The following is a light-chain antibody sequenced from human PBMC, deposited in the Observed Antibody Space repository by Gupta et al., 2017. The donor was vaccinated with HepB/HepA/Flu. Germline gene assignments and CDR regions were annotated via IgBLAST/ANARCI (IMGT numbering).Light chain of an antibody. CDR2: EFT. CDR1: TSDFGGDRL. Sequence: SALTQPASVSGSPGQSITISCSGATSDFGGDRLVSWFQQHPGKVPTLTIYEFTKRPSGVSSRFSGSKSANAASLTISGLQAEDEADYYCSSYTSTKTLFGGGTKVTVL. V-gene: IGLV2-23*02. CDR3: SSYTSTKTL. J-gene: IGLJ2*01.